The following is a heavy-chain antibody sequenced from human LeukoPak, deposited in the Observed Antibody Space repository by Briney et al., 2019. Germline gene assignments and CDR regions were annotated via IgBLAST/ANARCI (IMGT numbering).Heavy chain of an antibody. D-gene: IGHD6-13*01. CDR3: ASSHSSSSSPYYYYYGMDV. V-gene: IGHV1-2*02. CDR1: GYTFTGYY. J-gene: IGHJ6*02. Sequence: ASVKVSCKASGYTFTGYYMHWVRQALGQVLEWMGWINPNSGGTNYAQKFQGRVTMTRDTSTSTAYMELRSLRSDDTAVYYCASSHSSSSSPYYYYYGMDVWGQGTTVTVSS. CDR2: INPNSGGT.